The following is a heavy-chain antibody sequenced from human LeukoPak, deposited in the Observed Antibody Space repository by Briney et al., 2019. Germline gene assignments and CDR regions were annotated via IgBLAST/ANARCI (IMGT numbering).Heavy chain of an antibody. D-gene: IGHD3-10*01. V-gene: IGHV1-8*01. J-gene: IGHJ1*01. CDR3: ARGKEVSWVGEKAVQH. Sequence: ASVKVSCKASGYTFTSYDINWVRQATGQGLEWMGWMNPNSANTGYAQKFQGSVTMTRDTSISTAYMELSSLRSEDTAVYYCARGKEVSWVGEKAVQHWGQGTLVTVSS. CDR1: GYTFTSYD. CDR2: MNPNSANT.